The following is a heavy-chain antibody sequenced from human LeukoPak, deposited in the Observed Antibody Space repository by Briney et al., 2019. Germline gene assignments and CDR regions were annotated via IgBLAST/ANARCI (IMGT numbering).Heavy chain of an antibody. CDR1: GYTFTGYY. Sequence: ASVKVSCKASGYTFTGYYMHWVRQAPGQGLEWMGWIIPTSGDTMYAQKFQGRVTMTRDTSISTAYMELSRLRSDDTAVYYCVRDGLNWNYDYWGQGTLVAVSS. CDR2: IIPTSGDT. CDR3: VRDGLNWNYDY. V-gene: IGHV1-2*02. J-gene: IGHJ4*02. D-gene: IGHD1-7*01.